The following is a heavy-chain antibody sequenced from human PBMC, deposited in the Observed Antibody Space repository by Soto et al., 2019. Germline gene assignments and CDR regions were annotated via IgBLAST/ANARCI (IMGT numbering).Heavy chain of an antibody. Sequence: QVQLVQSGAEVKKPGASVKVSCKASGYTFTSYAISWVRQAPGQGLEWMGWTSGNTGDTRYAQKLQGRVTMTTDTSTSTVYMELRRLRSDDTAVYYCARVDWGNGYWYFALWGRGTLVTVSS. V-gene: IGHV1-18*01. D-gene: IGHD3-9*01. CDR3: ARVDWGNGYWYFAL. CDR2: TSGNTGDT. J-gene: IGHJ2*01. CDR1: GYTFTSYA.